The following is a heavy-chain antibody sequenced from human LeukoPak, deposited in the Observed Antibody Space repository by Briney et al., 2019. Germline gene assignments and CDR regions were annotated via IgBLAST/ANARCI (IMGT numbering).Heavy chain of an antibody. CDR1: GYSFTSYW. Sequence: GESLKISRKGSGYSFTSYWIGWVRQMPGEGLEWMVIINPGDSDTRYSPSFQGQVTISADKSINTAYLQWSSLKASDTAMYYCARQGADIRLDYWGQGTLVTVSS. V-gene: IGHV5-51*01. J-gene: IGHJ4*02. CDR3: ARQGADIRLDY. CDR2: INPGDSDT. D-gene: IGHD3-9*01.